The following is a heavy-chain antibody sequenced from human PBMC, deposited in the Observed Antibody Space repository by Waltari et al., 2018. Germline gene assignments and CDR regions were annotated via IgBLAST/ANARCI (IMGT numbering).Heavy chain of an antibody. J-gene: IGHJ6*02. V-gene: IGHV3-7*01. CDR3: ARRGRLGSGSSFGMDV. CDR2: IEEEGSEK. Sequence: EMQLVESGGGLVQPGGSLRLSCAASGFTFSNHWMSWVRQAPGKGGGGVANIEEEGSEKHYVDAMKARFTIARDSAKSSLYLQMNSLRVEDTAVYYCARRGRLGSGSSFGMDVWGQGTTVTVSS. CDR1: GFTFSNHW. D-gene: IGHD3-10*01.